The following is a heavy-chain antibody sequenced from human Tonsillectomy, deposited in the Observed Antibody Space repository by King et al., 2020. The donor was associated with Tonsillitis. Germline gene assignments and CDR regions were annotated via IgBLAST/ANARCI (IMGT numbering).Heavy chain of an antibody. V-gene: IGHV3-23*04. Sequence: VQLVESGGGLVQSGGSLRLSCAASGFTLSNFAMSWVRQAPGKGREWVSQIRGSGGYKYYADSVEGRVTISRDNSKNTLCLQMNSLRAEDTAVYYCAKQIGFCNGGTCSLDYWGQGALVTVSS. CDR2: IRGSGGYK. CDR1: GFTLSNFA. D-gene: IGHD2-15*01. J-gene: IGHJ4*02. CDR3: AKQIGFCNGGTCSLDY.